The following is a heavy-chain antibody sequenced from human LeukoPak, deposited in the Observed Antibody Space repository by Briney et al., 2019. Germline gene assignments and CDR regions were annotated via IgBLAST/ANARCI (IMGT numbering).Heavy chain of an antibody. V-gene: IGHV1-18*01. Sequence: GASVKVSCKASGYTFTSYGISWVRQAPGQGLEWMGWISAYNGNTNYAQKLQGRVTMTTDTSTSTAYMELRSLRSDDTAVYYCARADVDTAMVYWFDPWGQGTLVTVSS. CDR2: ISAYNGNT. D-gene: IGHD5-18*01. J-gene: IGHJ5*02. CDR1: GYTFTSYG. CDR3: ARADVDTAMVYWFDP.